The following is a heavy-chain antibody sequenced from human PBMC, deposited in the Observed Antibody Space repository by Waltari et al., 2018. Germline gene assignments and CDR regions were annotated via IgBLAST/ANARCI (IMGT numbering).Heavy chain of an antibody. Sequence: VRLVESGGGLIHPGGSLSLSCAASGLSVRNNYMHWVGTAPGKGLEGVSFIYTGEMTYYSDAVKGRFTISRDISKNMVYLQMNNLRAEDTALYYCARDTTSRERAGDWGQGTLVTVSS. V-gene: IGHV3-53*01. J-gene: IGHJ4*02. CDR1: GLSVRNNY. CDR2: IYTGEMT. D-gene: IGHD1-1*01. CDR3: ARDTTSRERAGD.